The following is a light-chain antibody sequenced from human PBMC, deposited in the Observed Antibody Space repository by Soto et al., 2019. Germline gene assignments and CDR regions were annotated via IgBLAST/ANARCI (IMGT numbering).Light chain of an antibody. CDR1: QNVGIY. CDR3: QHRSTSPWT. Sequence: EIVLTHSPATMSLSPGEIVTLSPRASQNVGIYLGWYQQRPGQAPRLLIYDASKRASGIPARLIRSGSGTDFTLATNSLEPEDFAVYYCQHRSTSPWTFGQGTRLEIK. CDR2: DAS. V-gene: IGKV3-11*01. J-gene: IGKJ5*01.